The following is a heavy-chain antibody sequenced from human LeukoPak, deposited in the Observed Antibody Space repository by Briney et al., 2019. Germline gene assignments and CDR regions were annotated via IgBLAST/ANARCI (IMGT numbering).Heavy chain of an antibody. V-gene: IGHV4-59*01. CDR2: ISDSGST. D-gene: IGHD3-3*01. CDR3: ARGRLLEWFDS. CDR1: GDSISSYY. Sequence: PSETLSLTCTVSGDSISSYYWSWIRQPPGKRLEWIGCISDSGSTNYNPSLKSRVTISVDTSESQFSLKLSSVTAADTAVYYCARGRLLEWFDSWGQGTLVSVSS. J-gene: IGHJ5*02.